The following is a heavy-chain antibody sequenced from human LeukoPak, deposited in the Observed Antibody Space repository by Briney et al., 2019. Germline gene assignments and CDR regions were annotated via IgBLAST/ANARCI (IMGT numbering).Heavy chain of an antibody. V-gene: IGHV3-23*01. CDR1: GFTFSSYA. D-gene: IGHD6-19*01. CDR3: AKEYTSGWYVVDY. Sequence: GGSLRLSCAASGFTFSSYAMSWVCQASGKGLEWVSAISGSGGSTYYADSVKGRFTISRDNSKNTLYLQMNSLRAEDTALYYGAKEYTSGWYVVDYWGQGTLVSVSS. CDR2: ISGSGGST. J-gene: IGHJ4*02.